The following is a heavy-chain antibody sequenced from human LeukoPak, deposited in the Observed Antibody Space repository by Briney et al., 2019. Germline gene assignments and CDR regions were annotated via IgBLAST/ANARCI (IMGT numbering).Heavy chain of an antibody. J-gene: IGHJ6*02. CDR2: IKYNGDSA. Sequence: PGGSLRLSCAASGFIIDDYDMNWVRQIPGKGLEWVSRIKYNGDSAAYADSVEGRFTVSRDNAKSSLYLQMNSLRVEDTAVYYCARDNGDYFSAGYYYRMDVWGQGTTVTVSS. CDR1: GFIIDDYD. V-gene: IGHV3-20*04. D-gene: IGHD4-17*01. CDR3: ARDNGDYFSAGYYYRMDV.